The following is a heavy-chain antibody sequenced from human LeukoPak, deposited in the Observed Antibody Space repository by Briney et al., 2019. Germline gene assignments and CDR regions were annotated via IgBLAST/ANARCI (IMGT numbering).Heavy chain of an antibody. J-gene: IGHJ5*02. CDR2: IYTTGST. Sequence: SETLSLTCTVSGGSISNYYWSWIRQPAGKGLEWIGRIYTTGSTNYNPSLKSRVTMSIDTSKNQFSLKLSSVTAADTAVYYCARESGGGGWFDPWGQGTLVTVSS. V-gene: IGHV4-4*07. D-gene: IGHD3-16*01. CDR1: GGSISNYY. CDR3: ARESGGGGWFDP.